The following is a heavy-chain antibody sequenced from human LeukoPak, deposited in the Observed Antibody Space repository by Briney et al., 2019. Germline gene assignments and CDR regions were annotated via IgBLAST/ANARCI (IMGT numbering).Heavy chain of an antibody. J-gene: IGHJ5*02. D-gene: IGHD3-10*01. CDR2: IYYSGST. CDR3: ARDRRGYGSGSYYRIGGQFDP. V-gene: IGHV4-59*01. Sequence: SETLSLTCTVSGGSISSYYWSWIRQPPGKGLEWIGYIYYSGSTNYNPSLKSRVTISVDTSKNQFSLKLSPVTAADTAVYYCARDRRGYGSGSYYRIGGQFDPWGQGTLVTVSS. CDR1: GGSISSYY.